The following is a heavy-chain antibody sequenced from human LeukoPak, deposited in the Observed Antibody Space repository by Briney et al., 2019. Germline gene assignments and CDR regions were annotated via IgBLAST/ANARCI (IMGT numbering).Heavy chain of an antibody. CDR2: IYNSGCT. D-gene: IGHD3-10*01. V-gene: IGHV4-59*01. CDR3: ASSYGSGTYHYFAY. CDR1: GGSIRSYY. J-gene: IGHJ4*02. Sequence: SEILSLTCTVSGGSIRSYYWSWIRQPPGKGLEWIGYIYNSGCTNYNPSLKSRVTMSVDTSKNQCSLKLSSVTAADTAVYYCASSYGSGTYHYFAYWGQGTLVTVSS.